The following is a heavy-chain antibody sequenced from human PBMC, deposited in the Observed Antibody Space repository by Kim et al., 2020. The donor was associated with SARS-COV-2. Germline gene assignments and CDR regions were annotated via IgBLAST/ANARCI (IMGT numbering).Heavy chain of an antibody. CDR1: GYDFTNYW. Sequence: GESLKISCKGSGYDFTNYWIGWVRQMPGKGLEWMGIIFPGDSETRYSPSFQGQVAISADKSISTAYLQWRSLKASDTAMYYCARQQGMYYYGMDVWGQGTTVSVSS. V-gene: IGHV5-51*01. CDR2: IFPGDSET. J-gene: IGHJ6*02. CDR3: ARQQGMYYYGMDV.